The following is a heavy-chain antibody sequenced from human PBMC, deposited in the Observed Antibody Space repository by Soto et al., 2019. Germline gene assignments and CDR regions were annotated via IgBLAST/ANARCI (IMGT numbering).Heavy chain of an antibody. CDR1: GDSVSSNSAA. CDR3: AREGGDSSSWYFDC. V-gene: IGHV6-1*01. Sequence: SQTLSLTCAIAGDSVSSNSAAWNWVRQSPSRGLEWLGRKYYRSKWNNDYAVSVKRRITINPETSKNQFSLQLKSVTPEEKAVYYCAREGGDSSSWYFDCCGQGTLVTV. CDR2: KYYRSKWNN. D-gene: IGHD6-13*01. J-gene: IGHJ4*02.